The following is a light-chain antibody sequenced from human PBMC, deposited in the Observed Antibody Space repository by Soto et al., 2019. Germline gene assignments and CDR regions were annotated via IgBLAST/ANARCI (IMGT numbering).Light chain of an antibody. CDR2: SVS. CDR1: SSDIGAYDH. Sequence: QSVLTQPASGSGAPGQASTISCSGTSSDIGAYDHVAWYQQFTGKSPKPMIYSVSNRPSGVSNRFSGSKSGNTASLTISGLQAEDEADYYCISYTVSRSYVFGSGTKVTVL. CDR3: ISYTVSRSYV. J-gene: IGLJ1*01. V-gene: IGLV2-14*01.